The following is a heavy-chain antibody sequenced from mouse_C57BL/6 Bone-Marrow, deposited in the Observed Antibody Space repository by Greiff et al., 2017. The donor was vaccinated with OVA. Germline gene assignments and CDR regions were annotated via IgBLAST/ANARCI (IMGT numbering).Heavy chain of an antibody. CDR2: IWTGGGT. D-gene: IGHD1-1*01. J-gene: IGHJ3*01. CDR1: GFSLTSYA. CDR3: ARANYYGSSYVGFAY. Sequence: VQLQESGPGLVAPSQSLSITCTVSGFSLTSYAISWVRQPPGKGLEWLGVIWTGGGTNYNSALKSRLSISKDNSKSHVFLKMNSLQTDDTARYYCARANYYGSSYVGFAYWGQGTLVTVSA. V-gene: IGHV2-9-1*01.